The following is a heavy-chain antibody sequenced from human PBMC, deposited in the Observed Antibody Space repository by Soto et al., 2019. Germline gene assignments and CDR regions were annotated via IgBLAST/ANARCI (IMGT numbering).Heavy chain of an antibody. J-gene: IGHJ4*02. CDR3: VRQPNRPMASDD. V-gene: IGHV4-39*01. Sequence: SETLSLTCTVSGASISSPSYYWGWIRLSPGKGLEWLGSIYYSGTTHYNPSLKSRVSLSVDTSNMQFSLNLASVTAADTAVYFCVRQPNRPMASDDWGQGVLVTVSS. CDR1: GASISSPSYY. D-gene: IGHD5-12*01. CDR2: IYYSGTT.